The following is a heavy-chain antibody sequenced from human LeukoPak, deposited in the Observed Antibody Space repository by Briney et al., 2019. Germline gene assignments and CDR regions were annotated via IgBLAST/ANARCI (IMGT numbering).Heavy chain of an antibody. D-gene: IGHD4-11*01. V-gene: IGHV4-39*02. J-gene: IGHJ3*02. CDR1: SDSISSSDYY. CDR3: ARLHTTVTLGRGFDI. Sequence: SETLSLTCTVSSDSISSSDYYWGWVRQPPGVGLEWIGSIHYSGSTYYNPSLRSRVTISADASKSHFSLKLSSVTAADTAVYYYARLHTTVTLGRGFDIWGQGTMVTVSS. CDR2: IHYSGST.